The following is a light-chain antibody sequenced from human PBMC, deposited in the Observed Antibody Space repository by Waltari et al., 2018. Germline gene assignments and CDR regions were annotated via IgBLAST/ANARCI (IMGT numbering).Light chain of an antibody. CDR1: SSDVGAYNY. J-gene: IGLJ3*02. CDR3: SSSTSSTTRV. Sequence: QSALTQPASVSASPGQSITISCTGTSSDVGAYNYVSWYQQHPGKTPKLIIYDVRIRPSGVSNRFSGSKSGNTASLTISGLQADDEADYSCSSSTSSTTRVFGGGTRLTVL. CDR2: DVR. V-gene: IGLV2-14*03.